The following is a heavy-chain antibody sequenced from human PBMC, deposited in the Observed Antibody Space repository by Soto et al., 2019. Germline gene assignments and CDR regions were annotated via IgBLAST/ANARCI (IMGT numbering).Heavy chain of an antibody. V-gene: IGHV1-2*04. CDR1: GYTFTGYY. D-gene: IGHD5-12*01. CDR3: ARDFVGGATSYYYYYGMDV. CDR2: INPNSGGT. Sequence: AASVKVSCKASGYTFTGYYMHWVRQAPGQGLEWMGWINPNSGGTNYAQKFQGWVTMTRDTSISTAYMELSRLRSDDTAVYYCARDFVGGATSYYYYYGMDVWGQGSTVTVSS. J-gene: IGHJ6*02.